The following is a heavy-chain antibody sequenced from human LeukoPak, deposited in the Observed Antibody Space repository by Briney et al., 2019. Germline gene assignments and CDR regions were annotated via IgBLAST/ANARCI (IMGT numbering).Heavy chain of an antibody. Sequence: GESLRLSCAASGFTFSSYEMIWVRQAPGKGLDWVSYISRSGSTIYYADSVKGRFTIFRNNAKNSLYLQINSLGAQDTDVDYCASRARGSDYWGQGTLVTVSS. CDR3: ASRARGSDY. V-gene: IGHV3-48*03. J-gene: IGHJ4*02. CDR1: GFTFSSYE. CDR2: ISRSGSTI. D-gene: IGHD1-26*01.